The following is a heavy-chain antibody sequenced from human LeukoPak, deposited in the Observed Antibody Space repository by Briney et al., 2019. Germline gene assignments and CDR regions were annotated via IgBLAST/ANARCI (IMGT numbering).Heavy chain of an antibody. Sequence: PGGSLRLSCAASGFTFSFSAMTWVRPPPGKGLEWVSPISGSGGSSYYADSVKGRFTISRDNSKNTLYLQMNSLRAEDTAVYYCAKGRGSSWFTSSYSMDVWGKGTTVTVSS. CDR1: GFTFSFSA. V-gene: IGHV3-23*01. J-gene: IGHJ6*03. D-gene: IGHD6-13*01. CDR2: ISGSGGSS. CDR3: AKGRGSSWFTSSYSMDV.